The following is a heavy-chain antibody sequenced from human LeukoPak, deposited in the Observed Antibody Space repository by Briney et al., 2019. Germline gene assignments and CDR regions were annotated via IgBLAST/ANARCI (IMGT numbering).Heavy chain of an antibody. CDR3: AKLGEKGYCSSTSCRMYYFDY. Sequence: PGGSLRLSCAASGFTFSSYAMSWVRQAPGKGLEWVSAISGSGGSTYYADSVKGRFTTSRDNSKNTLYLQMNSLRAEDTAVYYCAKLGEKGYCSSTSCRMYYFDYWGQGTLVTVSS. CDR2: ISGSGGST. D-gene: IGHD2-2*01. CDR1: GFTFSSYA. J-gene: IGHJ4*02. V-gene: IGHV3-23*01.